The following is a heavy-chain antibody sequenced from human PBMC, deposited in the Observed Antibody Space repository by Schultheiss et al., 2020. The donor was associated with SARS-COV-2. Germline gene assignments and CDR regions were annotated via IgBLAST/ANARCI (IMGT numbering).Heavy chain of an antibody. Sequence: SETLSLTCAVYGGSFSGYYWSWIRQPAGKGLEWIGRIYTSGSTNYNPSLKSRATMSLDTSRNQFSLTLNSMTAADTAVYYCARQVGVTHFDYWGQGTLVTVSS. CDR1: GGSFSGYY. V-gene: IGHV4-59*10. CDR3: ARQVGVTHFDY. J-gene: IGHJ4*02. D-gene: IGHD1-26*01. CDR2: IYTSGST.